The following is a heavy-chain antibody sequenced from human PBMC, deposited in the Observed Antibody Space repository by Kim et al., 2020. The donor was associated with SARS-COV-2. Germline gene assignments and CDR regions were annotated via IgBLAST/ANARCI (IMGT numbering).Heavy chain of an antibody. Sequence: GGSLRLSCATSGFSFDDYAMHWVRQAPGKGLEWVSGISWNSGSIAYADSVKGRFTISRDNAEKSLYLQMDSLRLEDTALYYCAKDSGVGCNSNSCYRYWKYNGMDVWGQGTTVIVSS. CDR3: AKDSGVGCNSNSCYRYWKYNGMDV. CDR2: ISWNSGSI. D-gene: IGHD2-2*01. CDR1: GFSFDDYA. V-gene: IGHV3-9*01. J-gene: IGHJ6*02.